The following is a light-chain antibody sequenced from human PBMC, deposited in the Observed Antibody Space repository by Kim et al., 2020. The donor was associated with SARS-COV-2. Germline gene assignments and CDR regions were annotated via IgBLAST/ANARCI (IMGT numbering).Light chain of an antibody. CDR1: QSVDSNY. CDR2: VAS. CDR3: QQYGSSPYT. Sequence: EIVLTQSPGTLSLSPGERATLSCRASQSVDSNYLAWFQQKPGQAPRLLIYVASSRATGIPDRFSGSGSGTDFTLTISILEPEDFAVYYCQQYGSSPYTFGQGTKLEI. V-gene: IGKV3-20*01. J-gene: IGKJ2*01.